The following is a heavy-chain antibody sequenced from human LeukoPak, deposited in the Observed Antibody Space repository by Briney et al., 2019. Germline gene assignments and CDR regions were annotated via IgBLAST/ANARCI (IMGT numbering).Heavy chain of an antibody. CDR2: IYYSGST. CDR1: GGSISSYY. CDR3: TSIWADYYDSSGYYPEYFQH. J-gene: IGHJ1*01. D-gene: IGHD3-22*01. Sequence: SETLSLTCTVSGGSISSYYWSWIRQPPGKGLEWIGYIYYSGSTNYNPSLKSRVTISVDTSKNQFSLKLSSVTAADTAVYYCTSIWADYYDSSGYYPEYFQHWGQGTLVTVSS. V-gene: IGHV4-59*01.